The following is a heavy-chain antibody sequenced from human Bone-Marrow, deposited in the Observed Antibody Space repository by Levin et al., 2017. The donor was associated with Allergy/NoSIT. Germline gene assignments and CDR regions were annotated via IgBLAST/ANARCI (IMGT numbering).Heavy chain of an antibody. Sequence: SGGSLRLSCAASGLAFSRNGMHWVRQAPGKGLEWVGIISYDGNNKYYGDSVKGRFTISRDNSKNTLYLQMNSLRIEDTAVYFCVKGSTTSYFSYLGMDVWGQGTTVIVSS. D-gene: IGHD2-2*01. CDR2: ISYDGNNK. CDR1: GLAFSRNG. CDR3: VKGSTTSYFSYLGMDV. J-gene: IGHJ6*02. V-gene: IGHV3-30*18.